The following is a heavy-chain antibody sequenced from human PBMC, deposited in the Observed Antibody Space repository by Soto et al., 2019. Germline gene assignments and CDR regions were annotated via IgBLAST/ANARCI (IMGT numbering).Heavy chain of an antibody. CDR3: TRENIENSDGLYDAFHI. CDR1: GYTFTDYY. J-gene: IGHJ3*02. V-gene: IGHV1-2*02. Sequence: ASVKVSCKTSGYTFTDYYTHWVRQAPGQGLEWMGWMNPKSGGAYFAQKFQGMVTLTRDTSIGTAYIEVNSLTSDDTAVYFCTRENIENSDGLYDAFHIWGQGTTVTVSS. CDR2: MNPKSGGA. D-gene: IGHD5-18*01.